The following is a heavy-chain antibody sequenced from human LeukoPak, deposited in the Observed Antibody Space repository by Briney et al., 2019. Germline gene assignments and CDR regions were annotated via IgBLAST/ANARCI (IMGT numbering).Heavy chain of an antibody. J-gene: IGHJ3*02. CDR1: GFTFTNAW. CDR2: IKSKTDGGTT. CDR3: AIVGYEGFDI. V-gene: IGHV3-15*01. Sequence: GGSLRLSCAASGFTFTNAWMSWVRQAPGKGLEWVGLIKSKTDGGTTDYAAPVKGRFTISRDESENTVFLQLNSLRTVETAVYYCAIVGYEGFDIRGQGTMVTVSS. D-gene: IGHD5-18*01.